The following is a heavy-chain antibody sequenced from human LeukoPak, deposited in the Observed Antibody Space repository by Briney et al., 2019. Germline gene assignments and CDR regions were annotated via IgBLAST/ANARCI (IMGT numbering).Heavy chain of an antibody. CDR1: GGTFSSYT. Sequence: GASVKVSCKASGGTFSSYTISWERQAPGQGLEWMGRIIPILGIANYAQKFQGRVTITADKSTSTAYMELSSLRSEDTAVYYCARVNGLYYCGMDVWGQGTTVTVSS. V-gene: IGHV1-69*02. CDR2: IIPILGIA. J-gene: IGHJ6*02. CDR3: ARVNGLYYCGMDV.